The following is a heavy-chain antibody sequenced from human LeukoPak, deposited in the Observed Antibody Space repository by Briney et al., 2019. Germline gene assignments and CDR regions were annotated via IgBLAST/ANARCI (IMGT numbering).Heavy chain of an antibody. J-gene: IGHJ3*02. CDR1: GFTFDDYG. D-gene: IGHD3-10*01. CDR3: ERDGETTMVRGVIIGTDAFDI. CDR2: INWNGGST. Sequence: PGGSLRLSCAAYGFTFDDYGMSWVRQAPGKGLEWVSGINWNGGSTGYADSVKGRFTISRDNAKNSLYLQMNSLRAEDTALYHCERDGETTMVRGVIIGTDAFDIWGQGTMVTVSS. V-gene: IGHV3-20*01.